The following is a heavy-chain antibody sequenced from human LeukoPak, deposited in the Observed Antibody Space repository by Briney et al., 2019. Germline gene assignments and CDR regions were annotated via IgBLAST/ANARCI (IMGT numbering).Heavy chain of an antibody. V-gene: IGHV3-23*01. CDR2: ISGSGDNT. Sequence: GGSLRLSCAASGFTFSSHAMSWVRQAPGTGLEWVSTISGSGDNTYYADSVTGRFTISRDNSKNTLYLQMNSLRAEDTAVYYCAKLARDSGYQSDSWGQGTLVTVSS. J-gene: IGHJ4*02. CDR3: AKLARDSGYQSDS. D-gene: IGHD3-9*01. CDR1: GFTFSSHA.